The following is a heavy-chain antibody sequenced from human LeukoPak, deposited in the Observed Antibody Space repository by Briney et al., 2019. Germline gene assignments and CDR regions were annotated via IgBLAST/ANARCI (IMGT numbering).Heavy chain of an antibody. D-gene: IGHD6-19*01. V-gene: IGHV4-59*12. CDR3: ARGRVGQWLVRSDAFDI. Sequence: SEALSLTCTVSGGSISSYYWNWIRQSPGKGLEWIGSIYYSGSTYYNPSLKSRVTISVDTSKNQFSLKLSSVTAADTAVYYCARGRVGQWLVRSDAFDIWGQGTMVTVSS. CDR1: GGSISSYY. CDR2: IYYSGST. J-gene: IGHJ3*02.